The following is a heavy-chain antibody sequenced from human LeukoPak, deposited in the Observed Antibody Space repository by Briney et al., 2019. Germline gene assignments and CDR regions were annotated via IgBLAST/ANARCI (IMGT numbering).Heavy chain of an antibody. V-gene: IGHV3-33*05. D-gene: IGHD7-27*01. CDR2: ITNDGNYE. Sequence: GGSLRLSCAASGFTFSTYGMHWVRQAPGKGLEWVAVITNDGNYEKYADAVRGRFTISRDNSKNTLYLQMNSLRAEDTAFYYCARDDNWGFDYWGQGALVTVSS. J-gene: IGHJ4*02. CDR1: GFTFSTYG. CDR3: ARDDNWGFDY.